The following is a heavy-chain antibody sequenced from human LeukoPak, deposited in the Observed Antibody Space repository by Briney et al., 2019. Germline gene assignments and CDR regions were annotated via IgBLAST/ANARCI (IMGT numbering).Heavy chain of an antibody. Sequence: PGGSLRLSCAASGFTFDDYAMHWVRQAPGKGLEWVSGISWNSGSIGYADSVKGRFTISRDDAKNSLYLQMNSLRAEDTALYYCAKDSYSGSSSWYEGYFQHWGQGTLVTVSS. V-gene: IGHV3-9*01. CDR1: GFTFDDYA. J-gene: IGHJ1*01. CDR3: AKDSYSGSSSWYEGYFQH. CDR2: ISWNSGSI. D-gene: IGHD6-13*01.